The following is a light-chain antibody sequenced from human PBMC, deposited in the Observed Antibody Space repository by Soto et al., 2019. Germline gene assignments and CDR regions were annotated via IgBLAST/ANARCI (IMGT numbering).Light chain of an antibody. CDR2: LGS. CDR1: QSLLHSNGYNY. Sequence: DIVMTQSPLSLPVTPGEPASISCRSSQSLLHSNGYNYLDWYLQKPGQSPQLLIYLGSNRASGVLAGFSGSGSGTDFTLKISRVGAEEVGVYYCMQALQTPVAFGQGTKVEIK. CDR3: MQALQTPVA. J-gene: IGKJ1*01. V-gene: IGKV2-28*01.